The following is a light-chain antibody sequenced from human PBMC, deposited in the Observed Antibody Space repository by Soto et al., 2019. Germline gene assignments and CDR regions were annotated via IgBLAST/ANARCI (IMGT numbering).Light chain of an antibody. CDR1: SSDVGGYNY. J-gene: IGLJ1*01. CDR2: EVS. Sequence: QSALTQPASVSGSPGQWITISCTGTSSDVGGYNYVSWYQQHPGKAPKLMIYEVSNRPSGVSNRFSGSKSGNTASLTIPGLQAEDEADYYCSSYASSSIDYVFGTGTKLTVL. V-gene: IGLV2-14*01. CDR3: SSYASSSIDYV.